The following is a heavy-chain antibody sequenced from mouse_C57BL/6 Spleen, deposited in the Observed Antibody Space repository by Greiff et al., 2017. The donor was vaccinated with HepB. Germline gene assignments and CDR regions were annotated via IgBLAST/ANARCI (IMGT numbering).Heavy chain of an antibody. CDR2: IDPETGGT. CDR1: GYTFTDYE. D-gene: IGHD2-4*01. V-gene: IGHV1-15*01. CDR3: RPLDYPAY. Sequence: VQLVESGAELVRPGASVTLSCKASGYTFTDYEMHWVKQTPVHGLEWIGAIDPETGGTAYNQKFKGEAIRTADKSSSTAYMELRSLASEDSAVYYCRPLDYPAYWGQGTLVDVSA. J-gene: IGHJ3*01.